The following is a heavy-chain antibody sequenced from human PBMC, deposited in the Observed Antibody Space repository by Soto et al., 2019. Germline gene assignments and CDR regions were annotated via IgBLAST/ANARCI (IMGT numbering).Heavy chain of an antibody. CDR3: ARLTGHSGSYLYY. D-gene: IGHD1-26*01. V-gene: IGHV4-39*01. CDR2: FYYSEST. CDR1: GGSISSSSFY. Sequence: SETLSLTCAVSGGSISSSSFYWGWIRQPPGKGLEWIGSFYYSESTYYNPSLKSRVIISVDTSKNQFSLKLSSVTAADTAVYYCARLTGHSGSYLYYWGQGTLVTVSS. J-gene: IGHJ4*02.